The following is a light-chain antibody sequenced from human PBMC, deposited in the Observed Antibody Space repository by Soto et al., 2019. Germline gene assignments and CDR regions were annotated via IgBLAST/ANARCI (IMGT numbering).Light chain of an antibody. V-gene: IGKV3-11*01. Sequence: EVVLTQSPVTLSLSPGERATLSCRASQSFRGLLAWYQQKPGQAPRLLIYDEYNRATGIPHRFSGSGSGTDLTLTISSLEPEDSAVYYCQKRHMWPITFGQGTRLEIK. CDR3: QKRHMWPIT. J-gene: IGKJ5*01. CDR2: DEY. CDR1: QSFRGL.